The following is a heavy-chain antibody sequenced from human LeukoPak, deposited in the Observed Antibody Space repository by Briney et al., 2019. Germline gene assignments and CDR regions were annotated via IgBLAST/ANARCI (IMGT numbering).Heavy chain of an antibody. V-gene: IGHV4-39*02. Sequence: SETLSLTCTVSGGSISSSSYYWGWIRQPPGKGLEWIASIYYSGSTYYNPPLKSRVTMSVDTSHNQISLKLSSVTAADTAVYYCAREPVSHGSGFFIDYWGQGTLVTVSS. J-gene: IGHJ4*02. CDR3: AREPVSHGSGFFIDY. CDR2: IYYSGST. CDR1: GGSISSSSYY. D-gene: IGHD6-19*01.